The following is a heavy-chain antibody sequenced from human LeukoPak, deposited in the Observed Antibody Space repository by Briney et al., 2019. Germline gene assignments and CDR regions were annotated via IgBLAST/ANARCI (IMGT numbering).Heavy chain of an antibody. D-gene: IGHD3-10*01. CDR2: ISSSSSYI. J-gene: IGHJ3*02. CDR1: GFKFSSYS. CDR3: ARHYGSGFFDI. V-gene: IGHV3-21*01. Sequence: GGSLRLSCAASGFKFSSYSMKWVRQAPGKGLEWVSFISSSSSYIYYADSLKGRFTISRDNAKNSLYLQMNSLRAEDTAVYYCARHYGSGFFDIWGQGTMVTVSS.